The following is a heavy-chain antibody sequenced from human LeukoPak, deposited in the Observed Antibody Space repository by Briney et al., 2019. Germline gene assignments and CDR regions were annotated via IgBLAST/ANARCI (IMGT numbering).Heavy chain of an antibody. CDR1: GYTFTGYY. D-gene: IGHD6-13*01. CDR2: INPDSGGT. J-gene: IGHJ5*02. CDR3: ARDLGVSIAAAGAS. V-gene: IGHV1-2*02. Sequence: VASVKVSCKASGYTFTGYYMHWVRQAPGQGLEWMGWINPDSGGTNYAQKFQGRVTMTRDTSISTAYMELSRLRSDYTAVYYCARDLGVSIAAAGASWGQGTLVTVSS.